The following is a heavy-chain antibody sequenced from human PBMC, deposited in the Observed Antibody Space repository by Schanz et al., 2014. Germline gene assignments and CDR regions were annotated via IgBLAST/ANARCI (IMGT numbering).Heavy chain of an antibody. CDR3: ARDRLWFGERYYYGMDV. V-gene: IGHV4-31*03. J-gene: IGHJ6*02. D-gene: IGHD3-10*01. CDR2: IYHSGAT. CDR1: GGSISSGAYY. Sequence: QMQLQESGPGLVKPSQTLSLTCTVSGGSISSGAYYWTWIRQHPGKGLEWIGYIYHSGATYYNPSLKSRLIISLDTSKNQFSLKLNSVTAADTAVYFCARDRLWFGERYYYGMDVWGQGTTVTVSS.